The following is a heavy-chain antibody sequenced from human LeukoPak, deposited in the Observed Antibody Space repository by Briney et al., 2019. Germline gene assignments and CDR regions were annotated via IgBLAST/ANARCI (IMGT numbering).Heavy chain of an antibody. J-gene: IGHJ4*02. D-gene: IGHD3-22*01. Sequence: GGSLRLSCAASGFTFSSYAMHWVRQAPGKGLEWVAVISYDGSNKYYADSVKGRFTISRDNSKNTLYLQMNSLRAEDTAVYYCARDPNYYDSSGYLVNWGQGTLVTVSS. V-gene: IGHV3-30-3*01. CDR3: ARDPNYYDSSGYLVN. CDR1: GFTFSSYA. CDR2: ISYDGSNK.